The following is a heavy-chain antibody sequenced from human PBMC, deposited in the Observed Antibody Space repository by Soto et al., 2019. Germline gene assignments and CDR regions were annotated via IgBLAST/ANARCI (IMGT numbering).Heavy chain of an antibody. D-gene: IGHD3-22*01. CDR1: GGSFSGYY. CDR2: INHSGST. V-gene: IGHV4-34*01. J-gene: IGHJ4*02. CDR3: ARGRAYYDSSGYYYGDY. Sequence: QVQLQQLGAGLLKPSETLSLTCAVYGGSFSGYYWSWIRQPPGKGLGWIGEINHSGSTNYNPSLKSRVTISVDTSKHQFSLKLSSVTAADTAVYYCARGRAYYDSSGYYYGDYGGQGPLVTVSS.